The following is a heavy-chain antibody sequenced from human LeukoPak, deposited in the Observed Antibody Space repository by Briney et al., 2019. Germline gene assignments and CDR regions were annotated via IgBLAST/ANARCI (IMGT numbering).Heavy chain of an antibody. Sequence: PSETLSLTCTVSGGSISSSSYYWGWIRQPPGKGLEWIGSIYYSGSTYYNPSLKSRVTISVDTSKNQFSLKLSSVTAADTAVYYCARIRGYSGYVKNYYYYMDVWGKGTTVTVSS. V-gene: IGHV4-39*01. D-gene: IGHD5-12*01. J-gene: IGHJ6*03. CDR3: ARIRGYSGYVKNYYYYMDV. CDR1: GGSISSSSYY. CDR2: IYYSGST.